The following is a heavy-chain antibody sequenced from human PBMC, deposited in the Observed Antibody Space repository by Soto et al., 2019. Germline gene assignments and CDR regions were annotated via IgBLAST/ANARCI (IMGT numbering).Heavy chain of an antibody. V-gene: IGHV3-48*03. CDR2: ITYNSRII. CDR1: GSFFSNSE. CDR3: ATWHEREHAYDV. D-gene: IGHD1-1*01. J-gene: IGHJ3*01. Sequence: EDQLVQSGGGLGQPGGSLRVSCVGSGSFFSNSEMTWVRQGPGKGLEWVASITYNSRIIEYADSVKGRFSISRDNARNSLFLQMNSLRVEDSAVYYCATWHEREHAYDVWGQGTTVTVSS.